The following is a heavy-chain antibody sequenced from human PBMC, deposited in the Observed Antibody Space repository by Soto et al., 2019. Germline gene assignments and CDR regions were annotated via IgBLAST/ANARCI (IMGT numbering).Heavy chain of an antibody. D-gene: IGHD3-22*01. CDR1: GGSISSGDYY. CDR3: ARSRYYYDSSGYYYPPRYYFDY. CDR2: IYYSGST. Sequence: SETLSLTCTVSGGSISSGDYYCICIRQPPWNGLELIGYIYYSGSTYYNPSLKSRVTISVDTSKNQFSLKLSSVTAADTAVYYCARSRYYYDSSGYYYPPRYYFDYWGQGTLVTVSS. V-gene: IGHV4-30-4*01. J-gene: IGHJ4*02.